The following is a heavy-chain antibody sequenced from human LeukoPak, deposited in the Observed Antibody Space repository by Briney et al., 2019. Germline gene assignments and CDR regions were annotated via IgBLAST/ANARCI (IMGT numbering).Heavy chain of an antibody. J-gene: IGHJ4*01. D-gene: IGHD2-2*02. V-gene: IGHV3-9*01. CDR1: GFTFDDYA. CDR2: ISWNSGSI. CDR3: AGYCSSTSCYKAGYFDY. Sequence: PGGSLRLSCAASGFTFDDYAMHWVRQAPGKGLEWVSGISWNSGSIGYADSVKGRFTISRDNAKNSLYPQMNSLRAEDTALYYCAGYCSSTSCYKAGYFDYWGQEPWSPSPQ.